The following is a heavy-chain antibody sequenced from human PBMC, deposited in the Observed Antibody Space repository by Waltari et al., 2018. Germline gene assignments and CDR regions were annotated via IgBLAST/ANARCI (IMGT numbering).Heavy chain of an antibody. V-gene: IGHV1-24*01. Sequence: GAEVKKPGASVKVSCKASGYTFTSYDINWVRQAPGKGLEWMGGFDPEDGETIYAQKFQGRVTMTEDTSTDTAYMDLSSLRSEDTAVYYCATETPPDVDTFEVYVYWGQGTLVTVSS. J-gene: IGHJ4*02. D-gene: IGHD3-16*01. CDR1: GYTFTSYD. CDR3: ATETPPDVDTFEVYVY. CDR2: FDPEDGET.